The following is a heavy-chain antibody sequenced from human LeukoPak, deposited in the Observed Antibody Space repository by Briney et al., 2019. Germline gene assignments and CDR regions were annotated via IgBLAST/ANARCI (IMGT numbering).Heavy chain of an antibody. CDR2: IRGSGGYT. Sequence: PGGSLRLSCAASGFTFSNFAMSWVRQAPGKGLEWVSTIRGSGGYTYYADSVKGRFATSRDNSKATLYLQMNSLRAEDTAIYYCAKDTSGSYGDWGQGTLVTVSS. V-gene: IGHV3-23*01. CDR1: GFTFSNFA. CDR3: AKDTSGSYGD. D-gene: IGHD1-26*01. J-gene: IGHJ4*02.